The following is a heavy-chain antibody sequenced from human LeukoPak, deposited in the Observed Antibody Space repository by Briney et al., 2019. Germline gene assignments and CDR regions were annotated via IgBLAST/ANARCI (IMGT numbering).Heavy chain of an antibody. CDR1: GFNFTNHW. D-gene: IGHD3-10*01. V-gene: IGHV3-74*01. CDR3: GRDAVVGSGSVDY. Sequence: GGSLRLSCAASGFNFTNHWMHWVRQAPGKVLVWVSRIRPDGRETNHADSVKGRFTISRDNAKNTLYLQMNSLGAEDTAVYYCGRDAVVGSGSVDYWGQGVLVTVSS. J-gene: IGHJ4*02. CDR2: IRPDGRET.